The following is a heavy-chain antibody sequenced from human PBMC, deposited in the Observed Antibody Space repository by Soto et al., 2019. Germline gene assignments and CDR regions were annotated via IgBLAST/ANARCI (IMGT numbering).Heavy chain of an antibody. Sequence: ASVKVSCKASGYTFTSYDINWVRQATGQGLEWMGWMNPNSGNTGYAQKFQGRVTMTRNTSISTAYMELSSLRSEDTAVYYCARGYYYDFWSGYYSWFDPWGQGTLVTVYS. CDR1: GYTFTSYD. D-gene: IGHD3-3*01. V-gene: IGHV1-8*01. CDR3: ARGYYYDFWSGYYSWFDP. CDR2: MNPNSGNT. J-gene: IGHJ5*02.